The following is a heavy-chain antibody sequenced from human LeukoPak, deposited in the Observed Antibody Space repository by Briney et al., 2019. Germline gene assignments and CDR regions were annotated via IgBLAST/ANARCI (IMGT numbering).Heavy chain of an antibody. CDR3: YHYYDSSGPLDAFDI. CDR1: GFTFSSYS. D-gene: IGHD3-22*01. J-gene: IGHJ3*02. CDR2: ISSSSSTI. Sequence: GGSLRLSCAASGFTFSSYSMNWVRQAPGKGLEWVSYISSSSSTIYYADSVKGRFTISRDNSKNTLYLQMNSLRAEDTAVYYCYHYYDSSGPLDAFDIWGQGTMVTVSS. V-gene: IGHV3-48*01.